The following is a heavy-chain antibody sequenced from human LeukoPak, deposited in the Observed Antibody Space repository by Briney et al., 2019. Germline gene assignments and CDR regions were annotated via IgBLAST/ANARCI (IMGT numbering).Heavy chain of an antibody. CDR2: ISYDGSNK. J-gene: IGHJ4*02. CDR3: ARDEGVALAGTIDY. V-gene: IGHV3-30-3*01. Sequence: GGSLRLSCAASGFTFSSYAMHWVRQAPGKGLEWVAVISYDGSNKYYADSVKGRFTISRDNSKNTLYLQMNSLRAEDTAVYYCARDEGVALAGTIDYWGQGTLVTVSS. CDR1: GFTFSSYA. D-gene: IGHD6-19*01.